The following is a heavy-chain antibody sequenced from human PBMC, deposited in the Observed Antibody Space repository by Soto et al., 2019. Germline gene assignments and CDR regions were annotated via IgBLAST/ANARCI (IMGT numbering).Heavy chain of an antibody. CDR1: GGSFSGYQ. Sequence: QVQLQQWGAGLLKPSETLSLTCAVYGGSFSGYQWSWIRQTPGKGLEWIGGSNDSGDINYNPSLKSRVTILVDSAKKQISLRLSSVAAADSAVYYCARGLVLWFGELSRRGGYYYGMDVWGKGTTVTVSS. CDR2: SNDSGDI. D-gene: IGHD3-10*01. J-gene: IGHJ6*04. V-gene: IGHV4-34*01. CDR3: ARGLVLWFGELSRRGGYYYGMDV.